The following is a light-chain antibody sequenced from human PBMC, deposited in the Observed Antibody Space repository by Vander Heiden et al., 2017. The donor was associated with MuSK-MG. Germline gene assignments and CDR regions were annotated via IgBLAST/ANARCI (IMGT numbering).Light chain of an antibody. J-gene: IGLJ2*01. Sequence: SYELTQPPSVSVSPGQTARITCSGNALPKKYAYWYQQKSGQAPVLVIYDDVKRPSGIPDRFSGSTSWTIETLSISGAQVEDEADYYDDSADNSARHILGFGGGTKMTVL. CDR2: DDV. CDR3: DSADNSARHILG. V-gene: IGLV3-10*01. CDR1: ALPKKY.